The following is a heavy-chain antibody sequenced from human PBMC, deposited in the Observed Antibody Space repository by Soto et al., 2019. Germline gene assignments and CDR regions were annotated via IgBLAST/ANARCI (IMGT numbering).Heavy chain of an antibody. D-gene: IGHD2-15*01. CDR1: GFTVSTYA. CDR2: ISGSGGST. J-gene: IGHJ5*02. V-gene: IGHV3-23*01. CDR3: AKISTGYCSGGSCYRNWFDP. Sequence: GGALRLSCAASGFTVSTYAMSWFRQAPGKGLEWVSAISGSGGSTYYADSVKGRFTISRDNSKNTLYLQMNSMRAEDTAVYYCAKISTGYCSGGSCYRNWFDPWGQGTLVTVSS.